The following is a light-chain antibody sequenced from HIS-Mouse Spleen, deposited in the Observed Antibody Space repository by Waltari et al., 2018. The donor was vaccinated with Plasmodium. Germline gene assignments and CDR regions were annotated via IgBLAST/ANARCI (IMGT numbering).Light chain of an antibody. CDR2: KDS. Sequence: SYELTQPPSVSVSPGQTARITCSGDALPKKYAYWYQHKSGQAPVLVIYKDSKRPSGIPERFSGSSAGTMATWTSSGAQVEDEADYYGYSTDSSGNHRVFGGGTKLTVL. CDR3: YSTDSSGNHRV. J-gene: IGLJ3*02. CDR1: ALPKKY. V-gene: IGLV3-10*01.